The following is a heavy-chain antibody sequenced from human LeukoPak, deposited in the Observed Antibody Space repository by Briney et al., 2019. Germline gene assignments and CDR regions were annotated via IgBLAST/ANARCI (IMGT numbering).Heavy chain of an antibody. V-gene: IGHV1-8*03. CDR2: MNPNSGNT. J-gene: IGHJ4*02. Sequence: ASVKVSCKASGYTFTSYDINWERQATGQGFEWMGWMNPNSGNTGYAQKFQGRVTITRNTSISTAYMELSSLRSEDTAVYYCARVVHGDYPDYWGQGTLVTVSS. CDR1: GYTFTSYD. D-gene: IGHD4-17*01. CDR3: ARVVHGDYPDY.